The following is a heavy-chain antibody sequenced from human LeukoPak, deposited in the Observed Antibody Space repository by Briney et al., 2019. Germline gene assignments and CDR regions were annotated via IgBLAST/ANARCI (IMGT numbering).Heavy chain of an antibody. D-gene: IGHD6-13*01. J-gene: IGHJ6*02. V-gene: IGHV1-2*02. CDR3: ARDPYAPIAQQRAYYYYYGMDV. CDR2: INPNSGGT. Sequence: GASVKVSCKASGYTFTGYYMHWVRQAPGQGLEWMGWINPNSGGTNYAQKFQGRVTMTRDTSISTAYMELSRLRSDDTAVYYCARDPYAPIAQQRAYYYYYGMDVWGQGTTVTVSS. CDR1: GYTFTGYY.